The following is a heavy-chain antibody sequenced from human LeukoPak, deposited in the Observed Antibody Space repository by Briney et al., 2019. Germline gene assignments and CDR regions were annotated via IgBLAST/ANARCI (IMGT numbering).Heavy chain of an antibody. J-gene: IGHJ6*02. CDR3: VRDYESHYAMDV. V-gene: IGHV3-48*03. D-gene: IGHD3-16*01. CDR1: GFTFSRYE. Sequence: GGSLRLSCAASGFTFSRYEMNWVRQAPGKGLEWVSYISRSGDTIYFADSVKGRFTISRDNAKNSLYLQMSSLRAEDTAVYYCVRDYESHYAMDVCGQGTTVTVSS. CDR2: ISRSGDTI.